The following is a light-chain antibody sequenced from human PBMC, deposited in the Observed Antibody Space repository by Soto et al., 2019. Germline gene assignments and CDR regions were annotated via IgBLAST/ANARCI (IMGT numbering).Light chain of an antibody. V-gene: IGKV1-33*01. J-gene: IGKJ5*01. CDR2: DAS. CDR1: QDISNY. Sequence: DFQMTQSPSSLSASVGDRVTITCQASQDISNYLNWYQQKPGRAPKLLIYDASTLERGVPSRFSGTGSGTLFIFAISSLQPEDIGIYYCQQSDNLPITFGQGTRLEIK. CDR3: QQSDNLPIT.